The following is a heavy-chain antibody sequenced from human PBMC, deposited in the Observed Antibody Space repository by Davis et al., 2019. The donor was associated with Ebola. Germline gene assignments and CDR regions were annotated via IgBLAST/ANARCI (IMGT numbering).Heavy chain of an antibody. CDR2: IRQDGSEK. J-gene: IGHJ4*02. V-gene: IGHV3-7*01. CDR3: TREGGGSWGY. Sequence: GESLKISCAASGFTFSSYWMTWVRQAPGKGLEWVANIRQDGSEKYYVDSVEGRFAISRDNANNSLFLQMNSLRVEDTAVYYCTREGGGSWGYWGQGTLVTVSS. D-gene: IGHD2-15*01. CDR1: GFTFSSYW.